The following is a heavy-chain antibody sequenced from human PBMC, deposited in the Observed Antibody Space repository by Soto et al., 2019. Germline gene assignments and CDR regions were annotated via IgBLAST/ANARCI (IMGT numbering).Heavy chain of an antibody. CDR3: AKDFKVSGGHYGSLNYYYGMDV. CDR2: ISYDGILK. CDR1: GFTFSYFG. Sequence: PGGSLRLSCAAPGFTFSYFGMHWVRQAPGKGLEWVAIISYDGILKYYADSVKGRFTISRDTSKGAVYLQMNSLTPEDTAVYYCAKDFKVSGGHYGSLNYYYGMDVWGQGTTVTVSS. V-gene: IGHV3-30*18. J-gene: IGHJ6*02. D-gene: IGHD3-10*01.